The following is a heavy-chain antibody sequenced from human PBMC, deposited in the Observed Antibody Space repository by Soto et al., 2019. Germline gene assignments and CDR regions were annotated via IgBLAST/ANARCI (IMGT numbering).Heavy chain of an antibody. CDR1: GFTFSSYA. J-gene: IGHJ4*02. CDR2: ISGSGGGGT. Sequence: EVRLLESGGGSVQPGGSLRLSCAASGFTFSSYAMSWVRQAPGKGLEWVSAISGSGGGGTYYADSVKGRFTISRDNSKNTLYLQMNSLTTGDTAVYYCAKVGYCSSDACCHFDFWGQGTLVTVSS. CDR3: AKVGYCSSDACCHFDF. D-gene: IGHD2-2*01. V-gene: IGHV3-23*01.